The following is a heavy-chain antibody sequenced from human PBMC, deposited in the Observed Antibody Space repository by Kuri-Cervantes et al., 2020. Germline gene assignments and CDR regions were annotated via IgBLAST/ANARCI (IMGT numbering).Heavy chain of an antibody. CDR2: INHSGST. CDR1: GGSISSYY. V-gene: IGHV4-34*01. J-gene: IGHJ5*02. Sequence: GSLRLSCTVSGGSISSYYWSWIRQPPGKGLEWIGEINHSGSTNYNPSPKSRVTISVDTSKNQFSLKLSSVTAADTAVYYCARGPRRGSGSYYNSFSYWFDPWGQGTLVTVSS. D-gene: IGHD3-10*01. CDR3: ARGPRRGSGSYYNSFSYWFDP.